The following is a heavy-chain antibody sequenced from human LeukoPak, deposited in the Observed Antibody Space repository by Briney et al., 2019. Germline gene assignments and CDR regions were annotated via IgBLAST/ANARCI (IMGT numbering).Heavy chain of an antibody. Sequence: PGESLRLSCAASGFTFSSYAMSWVRQAPGKGLEWVSGLSASGGLTYYSDSVKGRFTISRDNAKNTLYLQMNSLRADDTAVYYCAKGGSSYSEMDYWGQGTLVTVSS. V-gene: IGHV3-23*01. D-gene: IGHD4-11*01. J-gene: IGHJ4*02. CDR1: GFTFSSYA. CDR2: LSASGGLT. CDR3: AKGGSSYSEMDY.